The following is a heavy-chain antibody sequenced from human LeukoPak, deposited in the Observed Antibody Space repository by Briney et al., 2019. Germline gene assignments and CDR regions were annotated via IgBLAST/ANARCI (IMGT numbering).Heavy chain of an antibody. CDR3: ARDNRYCNGGYCSNWFDP. V-gene: IGHV3-7*01. J-gene: IGHJ5*02. Sequence: GGSLRLSCAASGFTFSSYWMSWVRQAPGKGLEWVANIKQDGSEKYYVDSVKGRFTISRDNAKNSLYLQMNSLRAEDTAVYYCARDNRYCNGGYCSNWFDPWGQGTLVTVSS. CDR1: GFTFSSYW. CDR2: IKQDGSEK. D-gene: IGHD2-15*01.